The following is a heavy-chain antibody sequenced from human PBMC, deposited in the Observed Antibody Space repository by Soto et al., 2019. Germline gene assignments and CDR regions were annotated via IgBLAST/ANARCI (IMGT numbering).Heavy chain of an antibody. CDR1: GFTLSAYD. CDR3: ARVYSGRLTRRADYYYAMDV. V-gene: IGHV3-13*05. CDR2: LGAADDP. Sequence: EVQVVESGGGVVEPGGSLRLSCAASGFTLSAYDMHWVRQAEGKGLEWVSALGAADDPYYLVSVKGRFTILRENAKNSLYLKMNNLGAGDTAVYYCARVYSGRLTRRADYYYAMDVWGQGTTVTVSS. J-gene: IGHJ6*02. D-gene: IGHD2-15*01.